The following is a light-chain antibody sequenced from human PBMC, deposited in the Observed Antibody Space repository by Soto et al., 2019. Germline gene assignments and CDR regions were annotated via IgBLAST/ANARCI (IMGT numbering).Light chain of an antibody. Sequence: DIPMTQSPSTLSASVGDRVTITCRASQSISSWLAWYQQKPGKAPKLLIYKASSLESGVPSRFSGSGSGTEFTLTISSLQPDDFATYYCQQYNSYSTFGQGTKVKIK. CDR3: QQYNSYST. CDR2: KAS. J-gene: IGKJ1*01. V-gene: IGKV1-5*03. CDR1: QSISSW.